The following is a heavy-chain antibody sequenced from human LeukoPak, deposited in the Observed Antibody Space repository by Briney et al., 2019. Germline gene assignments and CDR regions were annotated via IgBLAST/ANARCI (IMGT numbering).Heavy chain of an antibody. CDR3: ARTKYDSSGYPKYYFDY. V-gene: IGHV1-69*13. J-gene: IGHJ4*02. D-gene: IGHD3-22*01. Sequence: ASVKVPCKASGGTFSSYAISWVRQAPGQGLEWMGGIIPIFGTANYAQKFQGRVTVTADESTSTAYMELSSLRSEDMAVYYCARTKYDSSGYPKYYFDYWGQGTLVTVSS. CDR2: IIPIFGTA. CDR1: GGTFSSYA.